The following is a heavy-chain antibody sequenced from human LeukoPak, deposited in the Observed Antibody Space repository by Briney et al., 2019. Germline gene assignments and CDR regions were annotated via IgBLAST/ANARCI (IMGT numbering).Heavy chain of an antibody. J-gene: IGHJ5*02. CDR2: IYYSGST. Sequence: SETLSLTCTVSGGSISSYYWSWIRQPPGKGLEWIGYIYYSGSTNYNPSLKSRVTISVDTSKNQFSLKLSSVTAADTAVYYCARERWGSGWYLEAWGQGTLVTVSS. V-gene: IGHV4-59*12. D-gene: IGHD6-19*01. CDR3: ARERWGSGWYLEA. CDR1: GGSISSYY.